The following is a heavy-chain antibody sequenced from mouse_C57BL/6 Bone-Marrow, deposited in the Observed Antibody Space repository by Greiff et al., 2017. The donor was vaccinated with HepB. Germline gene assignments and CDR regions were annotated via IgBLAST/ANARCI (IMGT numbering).Heavy chain of an antibody. D-gene: IGHD1-1*01. CDR2: ISYDGSN. V-gene: IGHV3-6*01. CDR3: ARATVDYYAMDY. J-gene: IGHJ4*01. CDR1: GYSITSGYY. Sequence: VQLKESGPGLVKPSQSLSLTCSVTGYSITSGYYWNWIRQFPGNKLEWRGYISYDGSNNYNPYLKNRISITRDTSKNQFFLKLNSVTTEDTATYYCARATVDYYAMDYWGQGTSVTVSS.